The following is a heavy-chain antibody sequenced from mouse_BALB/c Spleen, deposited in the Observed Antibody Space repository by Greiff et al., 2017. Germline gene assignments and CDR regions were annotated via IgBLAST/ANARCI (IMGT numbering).Heavy chain of an antibody. CDR1: GFTFSSYY. J-gene: IGHJ3*01. CDR2: INSNGGST. Sequence: EVKLVESGGGLVKLGGSLKLSCAASGFTFSSYYMSWVRQTPEKRLELVAAINSNGGSTYYPDTVKGRFTISRDNAKNTLYLQMSSLKSEDTALYYCARHQAYYGNYGFAYWGQGTLVTVSA. V-gene: IGHV5-6-2*01. CDR3: ARHQAYYGNYGFAY. D-gene: IGHD2-10*01.